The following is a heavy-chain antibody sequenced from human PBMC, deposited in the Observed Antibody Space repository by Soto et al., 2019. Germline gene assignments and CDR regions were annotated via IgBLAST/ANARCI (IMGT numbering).Heavy chain of an antibody. J-gene: IGHJ4*02. V-gene: IGHV3-23*01. CDR2: LSKDGANE. D-gene: IGHD3-9*01. CDR1: GFILSNYA. CDR3: AKDPSTGSADY. Sequence: GGSMRLSCTASGFILSNYAMNWVRQAPGKGLEWVSTLSKDGANEHYADSVKGRFTISRDGSKNTLYLQMNSLRAEDTAMYYCAKDPSTGSADYWGQGTQVTVSS.